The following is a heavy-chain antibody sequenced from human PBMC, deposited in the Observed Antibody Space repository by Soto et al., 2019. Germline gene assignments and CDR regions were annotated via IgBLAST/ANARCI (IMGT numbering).Heavy chain of an antibody. D-gene: IGHD1-1*01. Sequence: GGSLRLSCAASGFTFSNAWMSWVRQAPGKGLEWVGRIKSKTDSGTTDYAAPVKGRFTISRDDSKNTLYLQMNSLKTEDTAVYYCTTAGLLDGIDYWGQGTLVNVSS. CDR2: IKSKTDSGTT. CDR3: TTAGLLDGIDY. V-gene: IGHV3-15*01. CDR1: GFTFSNAW. J-gene: IGHJ4*02.